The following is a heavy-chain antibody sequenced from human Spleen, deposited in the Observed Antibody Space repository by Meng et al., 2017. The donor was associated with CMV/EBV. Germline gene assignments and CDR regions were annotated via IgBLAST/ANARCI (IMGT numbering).Heavy chain of an antibody. CDR2: IYHSGST. CDR1: GGSISSSNW. J-gene: IGHJ4*02. D-gene: IGHD3-10*01. V-gene: IGHV4-4*02. Sequence: CAVSGGSISSSNWWSWVRQPPGKGLECIGNIYHSGSTVYNPSLESRVTLSIDKSKNHFSLQMKSVTAADTAIYYCARVGFGNSFDYWGQGILVTVSS. CDR3: ARVGFGNSFDY.